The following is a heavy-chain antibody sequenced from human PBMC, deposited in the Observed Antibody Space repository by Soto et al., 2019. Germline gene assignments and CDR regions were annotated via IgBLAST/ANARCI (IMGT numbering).Heavy chain of an antibody. CDR3: VRDGSKTLRDWFDP. Sequence: QVQLQESGPGLVKPSETLSLTCSVSGGSISKFYWSWIRKTAGKGLEWLGRVYATGPTDYNPSLRSRVAMSVDISKKTFSLRLTSVTAADTGVYYCVRDGSKTLRDWFDPWGQGKLVNVSS. J-gene: IGHJ5*02. CDR2: VYATGPT. CDR1: GGSISKFY. V-gene: IGHV4-4*07. D-gene: IGHD4-17*01.